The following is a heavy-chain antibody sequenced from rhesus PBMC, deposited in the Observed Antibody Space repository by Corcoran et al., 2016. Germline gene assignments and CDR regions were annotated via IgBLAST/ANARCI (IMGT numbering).Heavy chain of an antibody. Sequence: QVQLQESGPGLLKPSETLSLTCAVSGGSISSSNWWSWIRQPPGKGLEWIGYISGSSGSTYYHPSLKSRVTISTDTSKNQFSLKLSSVTAADTAVYYCAARSSWSGYWGQGVLVTVSS. J-gene: IGHJ4*01. CDR2: ISGSSGST. CDR3: AARSSWSGY. D-gene: IGHD6-13*01. CDR1: GGSISSSNW. V-gene: IGHV4-65*01.